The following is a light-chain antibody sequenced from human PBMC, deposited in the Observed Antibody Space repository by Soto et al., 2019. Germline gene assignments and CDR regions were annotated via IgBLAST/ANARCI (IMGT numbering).Light chain of an antibody. V-gene: IGKV3-15*01. CDR1: QSVGSY. Sequence: EIVMTQSPATLSVSPGGRATLSCRASQSVGSYLAWYQHRPGQPPRLLIYGASTRATGISARFSGSGSGTEFSLTISSLQSEDFAVYYCQQYNTWPPRYTFGQGTKLEIK. J-gene: IGKJ2*01. CDR3: QQYNTWPPRYT. CDR2: GAS.